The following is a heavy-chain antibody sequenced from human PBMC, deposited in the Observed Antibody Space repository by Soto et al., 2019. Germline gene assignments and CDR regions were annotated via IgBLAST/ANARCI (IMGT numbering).Heavy chain of an antibody. CDR1: GLSVRTSEVG. Sequence: QITLKESGPTLVKPTQTLTLTCTFSGLSVRTSEVGVGWIRQPPGKALEWLAHIYWDDDKRYSPSLKNRLTNTQDPSRNQVVLTMTNMNPVDTGTYYCAHRRVNYAMDVWGQGITVTVSS. CDR3: AHRRVNYAMDV. CDR2: IYWDDDK. V-gene: IGHV2-5*02. D-gene: IGHD6-13*01. J-gene: IGHJ6*02.